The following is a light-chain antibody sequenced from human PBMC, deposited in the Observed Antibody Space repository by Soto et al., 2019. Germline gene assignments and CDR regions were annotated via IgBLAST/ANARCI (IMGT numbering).Light chain of an antibody. CDR1: QSVSSY. V-gene: IGKV3-11*01. J-gene: IGKJ1*01. CDR2: DAS. Sequence: EIVLTQSPATLSLSPGERATLSCRASQSVSSYLAWYQQKPGQAPRLLIYDASNRATGIPARFSGSGSGTDFTLTISSLEPEDFAVYYCQQRSNWPPSTFGQGTKGDIK. CDR3: QQRSNWPPST.